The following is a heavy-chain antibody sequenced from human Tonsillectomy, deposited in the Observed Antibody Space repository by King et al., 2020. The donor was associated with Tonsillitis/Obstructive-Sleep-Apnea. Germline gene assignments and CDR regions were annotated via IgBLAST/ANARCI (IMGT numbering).Heavy chain of an antibody. CDR3: VKKGPVGDGGNYYYDS. V-gene: IGHV3-64D*06. CDR2: SSNNVGRT. CDR1: GFTFSSYV. D-gene: IGHD2-21*01. J-gene: IGHJ4*02. Sequence: VQLVESGGGLVQPGGSLTLSCSASGFTFSSYVMYWVRQAPGKGLEYVSASSNNVGRTYYADSVKGRFAISRDNSKNTLYLQMSSLRVEDTAVYYCVKKGPVGDGGNYYYDSWGQGTLVTVSS.